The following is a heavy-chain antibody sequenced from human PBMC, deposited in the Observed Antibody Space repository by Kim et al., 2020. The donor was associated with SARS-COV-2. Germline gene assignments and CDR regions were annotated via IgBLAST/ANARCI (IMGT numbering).Heavy chain of an antibody. CDR1: GFTFSSYA. Sequence: GGSLRLSCAASGFTFSSYAMSWVRQAPGKGLEWVSAISGSGGSTYYADSVKGRFTISRDNSKNTLYLQMNSLRAEDTAVYYCAKVKLWFGELLPQLFAYWGQGTLVTVSS. CDR2: ISGSGGST. CDR3: AKVKLWFGELLPQLFAY. V-gene: IGHV3-23*01. D-gene: IGHD3-10*01. J-gene: IGHJ4*02.